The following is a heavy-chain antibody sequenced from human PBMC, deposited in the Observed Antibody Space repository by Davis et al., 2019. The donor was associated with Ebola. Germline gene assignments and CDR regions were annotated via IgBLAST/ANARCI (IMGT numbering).Heavy chain of an antibody. CDR1: GYTFTSYG. CDR2: IIPIFGTA. V-gene: IGHV1-69*13. J-gene: IGHJ4*02. Sequence: SVKVSCKASGYTFTSYGISWVRQAPGQGLEWMGGIIPIFGTANYAQKFQGRVTITADESTSTAYMELSSLRSEDTAVYYCAAGGAYSSSWYLARFDYWGQGTLVTVSS. D-gene: IGHD6-13*01. CDR3: AAGGAYSSSWYLARFDY.